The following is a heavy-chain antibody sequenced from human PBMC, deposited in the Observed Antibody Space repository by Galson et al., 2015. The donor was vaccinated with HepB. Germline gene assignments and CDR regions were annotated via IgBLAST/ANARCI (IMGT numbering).Heavy chain of an antibody. Sequence: SLRLSCAASGFTFSSYAMSWVRQAPGKGLEWVSAISGSGGSTYYADSVKGRFTISRDNSKNMLYLQMNSLRAEDTAVYYCAKNPKARLKTAEYFQHWGQGTLVTVSS. D-gene: IGHD6-19*01. CDR3: AKNPKARLKTAEYFQH. CDR1: GFTFSSYA. J-gene: IGHJ1*01. V-gene: IGHV3-23*01. CDR2: ISGSGGST.